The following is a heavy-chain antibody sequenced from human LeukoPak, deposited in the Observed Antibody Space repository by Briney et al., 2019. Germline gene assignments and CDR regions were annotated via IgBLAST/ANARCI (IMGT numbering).Heavy chain of an antibody. CDR2: IYYSGST. Sequence: PSETLSLTWTVSGGSISSSSYYWGWIRQPPGKGLEWIGSIYYSGSTYYNPSLKSRVTISVDPSKNQFSLKLNSVTAADTAVYYCASRISGRGAFDIWGQGTMVTVSS. CDR3: ASRISGRGAFDI. CDR1: GGSISSSSYY. J-gene: IGHJ3*02. D-gene: IGHD2-15*01. V-gene: IGHV4-39*07.